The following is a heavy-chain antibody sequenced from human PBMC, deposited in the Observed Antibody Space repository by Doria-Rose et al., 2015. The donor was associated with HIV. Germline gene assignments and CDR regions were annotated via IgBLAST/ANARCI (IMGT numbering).Heavy chain of an antibody. V-gene: IGHV2-26*01. CDR2: IFSDDER. J-gene: IGHJ4*02. Sequence: QITLKESGPVLVKPTETLTLTCTVSGVSLSSPGMGVSWIRQPPGKALEWLANIFSDDERSYNTSLKSRLTISRCTSKSQVVLTMTDMDPVDTATYYCARIKSSRWYHKYYFDFWGQGTLVIASA. CDR3: ARIKSSRWYHKYYFDF. D-gene: IGHD6-13*01. CDR1: GVSLSSPGMG.